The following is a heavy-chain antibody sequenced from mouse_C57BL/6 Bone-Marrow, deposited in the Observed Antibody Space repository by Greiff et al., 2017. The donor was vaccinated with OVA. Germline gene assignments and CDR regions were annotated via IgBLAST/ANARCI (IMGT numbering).Heavy chain of an antibody. CDR1: GFNIKDDY. V-gene: IGHV14-4*01. D-gene: IGHD1-1*01. Sequence: VQLQQSGAELVRPGASVKLSCTASGFNIKDDYMHWVKQRPEQGLEWIGWIDPENGDTEYASKFQGKATITADTSSNTAYLQLSSLTSEDTAVYYCTTWGTTVVAPNYFDYWGKGTTLTVSS. CDR2: IDPENGDT. CDR3: TTWGTTVVAPNYFDY. J-gene: IGHJ2*01.